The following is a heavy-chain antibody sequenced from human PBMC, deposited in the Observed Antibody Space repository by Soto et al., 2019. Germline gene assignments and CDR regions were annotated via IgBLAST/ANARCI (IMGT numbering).Heavy chain of an antibody. Sequence: GGSLRLSCAASGFTFSSYAMSWVRQAPGKGLEWVSAISGSGGSTYYADSVKGRFTISRDNSKNTLYLQMNSLRAEDTAVYYCAKYPERITMVRGVIIRVDYWGQGTLVTVSS. J-gene: IGHJ4*02. D-gene: IGHD3-10*01. V-gene: IGHV3-23*01. CDR1: GFTFSSYA. CDR2: ISGSGGST. CDR3: AKYPERITMVRGVIIRVDY.